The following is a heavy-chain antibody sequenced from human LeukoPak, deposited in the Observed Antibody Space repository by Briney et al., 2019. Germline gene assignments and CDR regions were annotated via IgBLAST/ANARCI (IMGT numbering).Heavy chain of an antibody. J-gene: IGHJ4*02. CDR1: GYTFSSYG. CDR3: ARVQGPDYYDSSGYYKD. CDR2: ISAYNGNR. V-gene: IGHV1-18*01. Sequence: ASVKVSCKASGYTFSSYGISWVRQAPGQGLEWMGWISAYNGNRNYAQKFQGRVTMTTDTSASTAYMELSSLRSEDTAVYYCARVQGPDYYDSSGYYKDWGQGTQVTVSS. D-gene: IGHD3-22*01.